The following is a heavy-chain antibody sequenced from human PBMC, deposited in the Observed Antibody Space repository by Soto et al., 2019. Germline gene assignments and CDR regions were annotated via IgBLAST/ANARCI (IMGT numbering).Heavy chain of an antibody. V-gene: IGHV4-39*01. CDR1: GGSVTNISYY. CDR3: VIQRITVTIQAYIYX. D-gene: IGHD4-17*01. J-gene: IGHJ4*02. CDR2: FYYRGRI. Sequence: SETLSLTFTVSGGSVTNISYYWGWIRQSPGKGLEWIGGFYYRGRIYSKSSVKSRVTISVDTSKNRFSLSLNSVTASDTAVYLCVIQRITVTIQAYIYXWGPGALVTVSX.